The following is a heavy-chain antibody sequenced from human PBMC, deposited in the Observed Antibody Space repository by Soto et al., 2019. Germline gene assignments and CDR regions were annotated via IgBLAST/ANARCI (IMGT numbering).Heavy chain of an antibody. Sequence: PSETLSLTCTVSGGSFSSSTYYWGWVRLAPGKGLEWIASLSYSGSTYYSPSLKSRVTISLDTSKSQLSLKLNSVTAADTAVYYCARHAERGCTAAACFQRLYYFDYWGHGTLVTVSS. J-gene: IGHJ4*03. V-gene: IGHV4-39*01. CDR1: GGSFSSSTYY. CDR2: LSYSGST. CDR3: ARHAERGCTAAACFQRLYYFDY. D-gene: IGHD3-16*01.